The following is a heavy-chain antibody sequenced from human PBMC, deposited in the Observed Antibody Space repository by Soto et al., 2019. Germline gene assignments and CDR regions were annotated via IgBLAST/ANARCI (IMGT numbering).Heavy chain of an antibody. CDR2: IKQDGSEK. V-gene: IGHV3-7*05. J-gene: IGHJ4*02. CDR3: AKSLSAIPGDS. CDR1: GFTFSSYW. D-gene: IGHD2-2*01. Sequence: EVQLVESGGGLVQSGGSLRLSCAASGFTFSSYWMSWVRQGPGKGPEWVANIKQDGSEKYYVDSVKGRFTISRDNAKNALSLQMTSLRDEDTAVYQCAKSLSAIPGDSWGQGTLVTVSS.